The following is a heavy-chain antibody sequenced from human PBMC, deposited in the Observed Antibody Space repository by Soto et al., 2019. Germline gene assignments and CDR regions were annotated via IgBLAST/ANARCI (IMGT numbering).Heavy chain of an antibody. V-gene: IGHV3-23*01. CDR1: GFTFSRNA. CDR3: AKLTTFYFYRTGPGYYFDS. J-gene: IGHJ4*02. D-gene: IGHD3-22*01. CDR2: ITGSGGIT. Sequence: GGSLRLSCAASGFTFSRNAMSWVRRAPGKGLKWVSGITGSGGITDYADSVKGQFTISRDNSRNTLNLQMNYLRVEDTAVYFCAKLTTFYFYRTGPGYYFDSWGQGTLVTVSS.